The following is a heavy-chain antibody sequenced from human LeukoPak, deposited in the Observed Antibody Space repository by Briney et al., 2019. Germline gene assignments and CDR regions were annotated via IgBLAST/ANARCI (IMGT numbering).Heavy chain of an antibody. Sequence: ASVKVSCKASGYTFTSYGISWVRQAPGQGLEWMGWISAYSGNTNYAQKLQGRVTMTTDTSTSTAYMELRSLRSDDTAVYYCARDRLLGIAAAGTNFDYWGQGTLVTVSS. V-gene: IGHV1-18*01. CDR3: ARDRLLGIAAAGTNFDY. CDR2: ISAYSGNT. D-gene: IGHD6-13*01. J-gene: IGHJ4*02. CDR1: GYTFTSYG.